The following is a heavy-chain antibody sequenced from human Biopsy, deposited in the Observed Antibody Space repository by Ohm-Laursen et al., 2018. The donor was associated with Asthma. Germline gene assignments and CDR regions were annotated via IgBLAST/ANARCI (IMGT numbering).Heavy chain of an antibody. V-gene: IGHV4-31*03. J-gene: IGHJ5*02. D-gene: IGHD4-17*01. Sequence: PSQTLSLTCTVSGGSINIGDYYWSWIRQHPVKGLEWIGYIYYSGSTYYNPSLKSRVSISLDTSKNQFSLSLTSVTAADTAVYYCARTTYCDDGFDPWGQGTLVTVSS. CDR3: ARTTYCDDGFDP. CDR1: GGSINIGDYY. CDR2: IYYSGST.